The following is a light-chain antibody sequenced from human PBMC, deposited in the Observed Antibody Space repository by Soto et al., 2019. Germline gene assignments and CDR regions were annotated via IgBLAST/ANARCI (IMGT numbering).Light chain of an antibody. CDR2: GAS. CDR1: QSVSSSY. Sequence: EIVLTQSPGTLSLSPGERATLSCRASQSVSSSYLAWYQQKPGQAPRLLIYGASSRATGIPDRFSGRGSGTDFTLTISRLEPEDFAVYYCQQYGSSPYTLGQGTKLEI. V-gene: IGKV3-20*01. J-gene: IGKJ2*01. CDR3: QQYGSSPYT.